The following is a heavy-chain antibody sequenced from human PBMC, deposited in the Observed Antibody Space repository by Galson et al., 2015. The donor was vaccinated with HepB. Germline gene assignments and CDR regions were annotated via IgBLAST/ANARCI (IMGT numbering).Heavy chain of an antibody. Sequence: SLRLSCAASGFSFSSYGIHWVRQAPGKGLEWVAVISFDGRTKYYAGPVKGRFTVSRDNSKDTLHLLMNSLRVEDTAVYYCAKENFQGTTRDAFDIWGHETMVIVSS. D-gene: IGHD1-1*01. J-gene: IGHJ3*02. CDR3: AKENFQGTTRDAFDI. V-gene: IGHV3-30*18. CDR2: ISFDGRTK. CDR1: GFSFSSYG.